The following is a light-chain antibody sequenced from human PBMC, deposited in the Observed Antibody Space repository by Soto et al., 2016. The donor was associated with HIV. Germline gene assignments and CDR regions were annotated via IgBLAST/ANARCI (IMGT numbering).Light chain of an antibody. CDR3: LQDYNYPCT. V-gene: IGKV1-6*01. Sequence: AIQMTQSPSSLSASVGDRVTITCRASQGIRKELGWYQQKPSKAPKLLIYAASSLGSGVPLRFSGSGSGTDFTLTISSLQPEDSASYFCLQDYNYPCTFGQGTKLEIK. CDR1: QGIRKE. J-gene: IGKJ2*02. CDR2: AAS.